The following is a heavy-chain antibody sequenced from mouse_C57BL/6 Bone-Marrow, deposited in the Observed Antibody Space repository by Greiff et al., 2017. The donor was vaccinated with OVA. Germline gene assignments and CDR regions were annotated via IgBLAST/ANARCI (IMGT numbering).Heavy chain of an antibody. D-gene: IGHD3-2*02. CDR2: FYPGSGSI. V-gene: IGHV1-62-2*01. J-gene: IGHJ4*01. CDR3: ARHPYSSGYGYAMYY. CDR1: GYTFTEYT. Sequence: VKLVESGAELVKPGASVKLSCKASGYTFTEYTIHWVKQRSGQGLEWIGWFYPGSGSIKYNEKFKDKATLTADKSSSTVYMELSRLTSEVSAVYFCARHPYSSGYGYAMYYWGQGTSVTVSS.